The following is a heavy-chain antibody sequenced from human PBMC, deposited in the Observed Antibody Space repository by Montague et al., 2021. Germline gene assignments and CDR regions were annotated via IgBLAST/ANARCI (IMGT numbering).Heavy chain of an antibody. J-gene: IGHJ6*03. CDR2: IKSDGLIA. V-gene: IGHV3-74*01. CDR1: GFTFRSYW. Sequence: SLRLSCAASGFTFRSYWMHWVRQAPGKGLVWVSRIKSDGLIAIYADSVKGRFTISRDNAKDKLHLQMNSLRAEDTATYYCARGGLRNYYYYMDVWGKGTTVTVSS. CDR3: ARGGLRNYYYYMDV. D-gene: IGHD3-16*01.